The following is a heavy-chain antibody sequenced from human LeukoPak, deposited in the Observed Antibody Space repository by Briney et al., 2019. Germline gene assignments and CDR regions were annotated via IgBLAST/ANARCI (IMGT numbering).Heavy chain of an antibody. V-gene: IGHV3-21*01. CDR3: ARDLKGYSTH. D-gene: IGHD5-12*01. CDR2: VTSTSSYM. Sequence: GGSLRLSCAASGFTFSGYSMNWVRQAPGEGLEWVSSVTSTSSYMYQADSVKGRFTISRDNAKNSLYLQMNSLRGEDTAVYYCARDLKGYSTHWGQGTLVTVSS. CDR1: GFTFSGYS. J-gene: IGHJ4*02.